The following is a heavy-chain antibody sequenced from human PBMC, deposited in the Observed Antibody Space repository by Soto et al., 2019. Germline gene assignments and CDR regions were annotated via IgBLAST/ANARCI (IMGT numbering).Heavy chain of an antibody. V-gene: IGHV4-59*01. D-gene: IGHD5-12*01. J-gene: IGHJ4*02. Sequence: PSETLSLTCTVSGGSISSYYWSWIRQPPGKGLEWIGYIYYSGSTNYNPSLKSRVTISKDTSKNQVVLTMTNVDPVDTATYYCARIHGPSGNYDLDYWGQGTLVTVSS. CDR3: ARIHGPSGNYDLDY. CDR2: IYYSGST. CDR1: GGSISSYY.